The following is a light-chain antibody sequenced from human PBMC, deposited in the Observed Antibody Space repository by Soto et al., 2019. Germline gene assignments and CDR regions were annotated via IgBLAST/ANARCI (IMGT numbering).Light chain of an antibody. CDR2: EGD. J-gene: IGLJ2*01. Sequence: QSALTQPASVSGSPGQSITISCTGTRSDVGSYNLVSWYQQHPGKAPKLMIYEGDKRPSGVSNRFSGSKSGNTASLTISGLQAEDEADYYCCSYAGSSTVVFGGGTKLTVL. CDR1: RSDVGSYNL. V-gene: IGLV2-23*01. CDR3: CSYAGSSTVV.